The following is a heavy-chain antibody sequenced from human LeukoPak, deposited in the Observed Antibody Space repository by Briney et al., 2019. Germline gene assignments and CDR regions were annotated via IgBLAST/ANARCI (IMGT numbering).Heavy chain of an antibody. J-gene: IGHJ4*02. V-gene: IGHV3-9*01. D-gene: IGHD1-26*01. CDR2: ISWNSGSI. Sequence: PGRSLRLSCAASGFTFDDYAMHWVRQAPGKGLEWVSGISWNSGSIGYADSVKGRFTISRDNAKNSLYLQMNSLRAEDTALYYCAKGLVGATRPFDYWGQGTLVTVSS. CDR1: GFTFDDYA. CDR3: AKGLVGATRPFDY.